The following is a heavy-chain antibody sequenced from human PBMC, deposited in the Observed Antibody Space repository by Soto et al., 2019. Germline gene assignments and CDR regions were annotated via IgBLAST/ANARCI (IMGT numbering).Heavy chain of an antibody. D-gene: IGHD3-22*01. V-gene: IGHV1-2*02. CDR1: GHTLTEFS. J-gene: IGHJ4*02. CDR2: INPKNDDT. CDR3: ARGRLDFDGRGYYHFDS. Sequence: ASVKVSCKISGHTLTEFSIHWVRQAPGKGLEWMGWINPKNDDTNYAQEFHGTVTLTRDTSIMTAYMELSGLRSDDTAIYYCARGRLDFDGRGYYHFDSWGQGTLVTVSS.